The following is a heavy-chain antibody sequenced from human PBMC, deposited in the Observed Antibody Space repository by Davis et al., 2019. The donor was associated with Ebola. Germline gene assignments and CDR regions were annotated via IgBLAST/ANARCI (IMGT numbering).Heavy chain of an antibody. CDR1: GFTFSSYA. D-gene: IGHD3-3*01. J-gene: IGHJ4*02. Sequence: GGSLRLSCAASGFTFSSYAMHWVRQAPGKGLEWVALISYDGSNKYYADSVKGRFTISRDNSKNTLYLQMNSLRAEDTAVYYCARDYDFWSGLDYWGQGTLVTVSS. CDR3: ARDYDFWSGLDY. CDR2: ISYDGSNK. V-gene: IGHV3-30-3*01.